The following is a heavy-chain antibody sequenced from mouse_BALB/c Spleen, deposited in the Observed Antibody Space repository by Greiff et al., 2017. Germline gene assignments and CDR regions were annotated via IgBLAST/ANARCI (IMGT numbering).Heavy chain of an antibody. J-gene: IGHJ4*01. Sequence: QVQLKESGPGLVAPSPSLSITCTVSGFSLTGYGINWGRQPPGKGLEWLGMIWGDGTTDYNSALKSRLSISKDNSKSQVFLKMNSLQTDDTARYYCARYKVVAHYYAMDYWGQGTSVTVSS. D-gene: IGHD1-1*01. CDR3: ARYKVVAHYYAMDY. V-gene: IGHV2-6-7*01. CDR2: IWGDGTT. CDR1: GFSLTGYG.